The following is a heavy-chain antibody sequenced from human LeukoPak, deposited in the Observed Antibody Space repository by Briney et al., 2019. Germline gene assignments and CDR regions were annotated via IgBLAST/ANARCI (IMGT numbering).Heavy chain of an antibody. CDR2: INPNSGGT. CDR1: GYTFTGYY. V-gene: IGHV1-2*02. J-gene: IGHJ4*02. D-gene: IGHD2-15*01. Sequence: ASVKVSCKASGYTFTGYYMHWVRQAPGQGLEWMGWINPNSGGTNYAQKFQGRATMTRDTSISTAYMELSRLRSDDTAVYYCASLLGYCSGGSCSPYYFDCWGQGTLVTVSS. CDR3: ASLLGYCSGGSCSPYYFDC.